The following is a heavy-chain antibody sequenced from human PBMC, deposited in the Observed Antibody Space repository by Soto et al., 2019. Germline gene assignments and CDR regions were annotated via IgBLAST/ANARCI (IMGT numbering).Heavy chain of an antibody. V-gene: IGHV4-31*03. CDR2: IYYSGST. Sequence: SETLSLTCTVSGVSISSGGYYWSWIRQHPGKGLEWIGYIYYSGSTYQNPSLKSRVTIAVDTSKNQFSLKLRSVTAADTAVYYCAREVRSSWTEFFDYWGQGTLVTVSS. CDR1: GVSISSGGYY. J-gene: IGHJ4*02. CDR3: AREVRSSWTEFFDY. D-gene: IGHD6-13*01.